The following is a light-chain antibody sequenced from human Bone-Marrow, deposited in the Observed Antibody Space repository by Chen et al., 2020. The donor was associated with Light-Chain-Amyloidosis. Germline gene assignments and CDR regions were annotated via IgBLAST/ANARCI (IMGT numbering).Light chain of an antibody. CDR1: SGSLARKY. Sequence: NFMLTQPHSVSESPGKTVTISCTGSSGSLARKYVQWYQQRPGSAPPTVIYEDNRRPSGVPVRFSGSDDSSSNSASLTLSGLKTEDEADYPCQSADSSGTYEVIFGGGTKLTVL. V-gene: IGLV6-57*02. CDR3: QSADSSGTYEVI. J-gene: IGLJ2*01. CDR2: EDN.